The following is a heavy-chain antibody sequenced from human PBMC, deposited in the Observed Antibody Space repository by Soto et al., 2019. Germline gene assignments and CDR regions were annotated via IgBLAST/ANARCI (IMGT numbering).Heavy chain of an antibody. Sequence: SETLSLTCTVSGGSISNADFYWSWIRQPPGKGLEWIGYIYHSGSTYYNPSLKSRVTISVDRSKNQFSLKLSSVTAADTAVYYCARYYGDYEYFDYWGQGTLVTVSS. CDR3: ARYYGDYEYFDY. CDR1: GGSISNADFY. CDR2: IYHSGST. J-gene: IGHJ4*02. D-gene: IGHD4-17*01. V-gene: IGHV4-30-2*01.